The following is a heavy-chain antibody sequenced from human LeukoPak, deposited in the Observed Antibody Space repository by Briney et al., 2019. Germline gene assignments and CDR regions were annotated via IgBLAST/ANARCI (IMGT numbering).Heavy chain of an antibody. Sequence: GSVKVSCKASGYTFTSYGISWVRQAPGQGLEWMGWIDPNSGDTNYAQKFQGRVTMTRDTSISTAYMELSRLRSDDMAVYYCARDERYDSSGYPFDYWGQGTLVTVSS. CDR1: GYTFTSYG. D-gene: IGHD3-22*01. J-gene: IGHJ4*02. CDR2: IDPNSGDT. V-gene: IGHV1-2*02. CDR3: ARDERYDSSGYPFDY.